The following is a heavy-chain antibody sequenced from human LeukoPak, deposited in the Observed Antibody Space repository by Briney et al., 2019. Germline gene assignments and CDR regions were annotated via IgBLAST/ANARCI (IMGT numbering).Heavy chain of an antibody. CDR2: ISSSSSYI. V-gene: IGHV3-21*01. D-gene: IGHD3-22*01. Sequence: PGGSLRLSCAASGFTFSSYWMSWVRQAPGKGLEWVSSISSSSSYIYYADSVKGRFTISRDNAKNSLYLQMNSLRAEDTAVYYCARALADSRGYYLGFDYWGQGTPVTVSS. CDR1: GFTFSSYW. J-gene: IGHJ4*02. CDR3: ARALADSRGYYLGFDY.